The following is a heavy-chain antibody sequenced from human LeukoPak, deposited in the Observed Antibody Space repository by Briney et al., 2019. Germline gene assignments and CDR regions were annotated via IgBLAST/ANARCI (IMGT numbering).Heavy chain of an antibody. Sequence: PGGSLRLSCAASGFTFSRHGVNWVRQAPGKGLEWVSGISPNGVITYYADSVKGRFTISRDNSKNTLYLQMNSLRAEDTAVYYCATLRGYYGSGTSLGWFDPWGQGTLVTVSS. D-gene: IGHD3-10*01. V-gene: IGHV3-23*01. J-gene: IGHJ5*02. CDR2: ISPNGVIT. CDR3: ATLRGYYGSGTSLGWFDP. CDR1: GFTFSRHG.